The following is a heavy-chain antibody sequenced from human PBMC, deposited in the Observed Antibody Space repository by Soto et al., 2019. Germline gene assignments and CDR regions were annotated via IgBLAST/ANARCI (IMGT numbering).Heavy chain of an antibody. D-gene: IGHD7-27*01. CDR2: IRSKGYGGTT. Sequence: GGSLRLSCRTSGFTFGDYALNWFRQAPGKGLEWVGFIRSKGYGGTTEYAAPVKGRFTISRDDSKNTLDLQMNSLKTEDTVVYYCTTDGSMAGTGPIDDWGQGTLVTVSS. V-gene: IGHV3-49*03. J-gene: IGHJ4*02. CDR3: TTDGSMAGTGPIDD. CDR1: GFTFGDYA.